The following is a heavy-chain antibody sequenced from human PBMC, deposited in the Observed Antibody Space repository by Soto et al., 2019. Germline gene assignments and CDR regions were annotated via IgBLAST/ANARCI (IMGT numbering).Heavy chain of an antibody. J-gene: IGHJ6*02. CDR3: ARDLGAAAGHYGMDV. D-gene: IGHD6-13*01. V-gene: IGHV3-33*01. CDR1: GFTFSSYG. CDR2: IWYDGSNK. Sequence: PGGSLRLSCAASGFTFSSYGMHWVRQAPGKGLEWVAVIWYDGSNKYYADSVKGRFTISRDNSKNTLYLQMNSLRAEDTAVYYCARDLGAAAGHYGMDVWGQGTTVTVSS.